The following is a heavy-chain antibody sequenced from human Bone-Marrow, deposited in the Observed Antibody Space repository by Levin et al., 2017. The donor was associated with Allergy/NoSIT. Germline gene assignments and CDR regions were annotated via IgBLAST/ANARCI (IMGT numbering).Heavy chain of an antibody. D-gene: IGHD2-15*01. CDR3: ARGCSGINCSYYFYYMDV. V-gene: IGHV3-74*01. CDR2: INSDGSIT. CDR1: GFTFRSYW. J-gene: IGHJ6*03. Sequence: LSGGSLRLSCAASGFTFRSYWMHWVRQAPGKGLVWVSRINSDGSITSYADSVKGRFTISRDNAKNTLYLQMNSLRAEDTAVYYCARGCSGINCSYYFYYMDVWGKGTTVAVSS.